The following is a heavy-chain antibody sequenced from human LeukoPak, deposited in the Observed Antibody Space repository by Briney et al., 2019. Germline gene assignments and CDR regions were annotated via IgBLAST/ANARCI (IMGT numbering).Heavy chain of an antibody. CDR1: GGSISSGGYS. CDR3: ARGYYYGSLSVMDV. D-gene: IGHD3-10*01. J-gene: IGHJ6*04. Sequence: SQTLSLTCAVSGGSISSGGYSWSWIRQRPGKGLEWIGYIYHSGSTYYNPSLKSRVTISVDRSKNQFSLKLSSVTAADTAVYYCARGYYYGSLSVMDVWGKGTTVTVSS. V-gene: IGHV4-30-2*01. CDR2: IYHSGST.